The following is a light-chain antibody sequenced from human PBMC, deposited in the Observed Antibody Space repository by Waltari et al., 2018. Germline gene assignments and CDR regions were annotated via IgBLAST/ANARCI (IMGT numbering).Light chain of an antibody. J-gene: IGKJ2*01. CDR2: GAA. CDR1: QTLSRNF. CDR3: QQYGTSPYT. Sequence: IVMTQSPGTRSLSPVDKASLSCKASQTLSRNFFAWYRQRPCQPPRLLIPGAAKRAAGIPYTFSGSGSGTDFTLTISRLEAEDSAVYYCQQYGTSPYTFGQGTKVEIK. V-gene: IGKV3-20*01.